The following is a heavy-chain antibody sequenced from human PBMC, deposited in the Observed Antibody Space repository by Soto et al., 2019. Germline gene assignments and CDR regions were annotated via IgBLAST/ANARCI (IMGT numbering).Heavy chain of an antibody. V-gene: IGHV1-69*02. CDR3: ASHFTGVLVLGTSPPGGDNYGWDV. CDR2: IIPILDIP. D-gene: IGHD2-8*02. J-gene: IGHJ6*02. Sequence: QVQLVQSGAEVKKPGSSVKVSCKASGGTFSRYTFTWVRQDPGQGLEWMGRIIPILDIPNYAQNFQGRVTITADKSTSTAYMELSSLRSDDTAVYYCASHFTGVLVLGTSPPGGDNYGWDVWGQGTTVTVSS. CDR1: GGTFSRYT.